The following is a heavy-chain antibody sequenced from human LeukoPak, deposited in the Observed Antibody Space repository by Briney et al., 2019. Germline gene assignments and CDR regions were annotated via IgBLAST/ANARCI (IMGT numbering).Heavy chain of an antibody. CDR3: ASTASYCGSDCYSYLDY. V-gene: IGHV3-23*01. D-gene: IGHD2-21*02. Sequence: GGSLRLSCAASGFTFSSYAMSWVRQAPGMGLEWVSSIRDNGGKTYYADSVKGRFAISRDNSKNTLFLQMDSLRADDTAVYYCASTASYCGSDCYSYLDYWARESWSPSSQ. J-gene: IGHJ4*02. CDR2: IRDNGGKT. CDR1: GFTFSSYA.